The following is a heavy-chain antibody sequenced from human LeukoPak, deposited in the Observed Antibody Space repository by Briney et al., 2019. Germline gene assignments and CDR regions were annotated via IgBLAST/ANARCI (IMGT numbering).Heavy chain of an antibody. D-gene: IGHD3-16*01. CDR2: ISWNSGSI. J-gene: IGHJ4*02. CDR1: GFTFYDYA. V-gene: IGHV3-9*01. Sequence: SLRLSCAASGFTFYDYAMHWVRQAPGKGLEWVSGISWNSGSIGYADSVKGRFTISRDNAKNSLYLQMASLRAEDTAFYYCAKDIGGVAYSWFYFDFWGQGTLVTVSS. CDR3: AKDIGGVAYSWFYFDF.